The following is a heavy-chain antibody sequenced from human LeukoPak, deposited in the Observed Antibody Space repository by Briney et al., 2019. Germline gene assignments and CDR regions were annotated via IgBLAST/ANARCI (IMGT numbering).Heavy chain of an antibody. CDR2: ISISGSKT. CDR3: AGGQGWDFDL. J-gene: IGHJ2*01. V-gene: IGHV3-21*01. Sequence: GGSLRLSCAASEFDFSSHAMTWVRQAPGKGLEWVSAISISGSKTCYADSVKGRFTISRDNAKNSVYLQMNSLKAEDTAVYYCAGGQGWDFDLWGRGTLVTVSS. CDR1: EFDFSSHA.